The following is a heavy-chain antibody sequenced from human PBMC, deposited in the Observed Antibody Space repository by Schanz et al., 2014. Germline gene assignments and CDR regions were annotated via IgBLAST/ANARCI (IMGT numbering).Heavy chain of an antibody. J-gene: IGHJ6*04. D-gene: IGHD2-2*01. CDR2: ISDSGDST. CDR3: ARDLSSLIQGDV. CDR1: GFTFSDYY. V-gene: IGHV3-11*06. Sequence: VQLVESGGGLVKPGGSLRLSCAASGFTFSDYYMTWIRQAPGKGLEWVSDISDSGDSTHYADSVKGRFTISRDNAKNLLYLQMNGLRAEDTAVYFCARDLSSLIQGDVWGKGTTVTDSS.